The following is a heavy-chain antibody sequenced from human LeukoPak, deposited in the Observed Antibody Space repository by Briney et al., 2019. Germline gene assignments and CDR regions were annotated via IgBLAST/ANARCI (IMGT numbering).Heavy chain of an antibody. CDR1: GGSISSYY. Sequence: SETLSLTCTVSGGSISSYYWSWIRQPPGKGLEWIGYIYYSGSTNYNPSLKSRVTISVDTSKNQFSLKLSSVTAADTAVYYCARGRRYYGSGSLNRAFDIWGQGTMVTVSS. CDR2: IYYSGST. D-gene: IGHD3-10*01. J-gene: IGHJ3*02. V-gene: IGHV4-59*12. CDR3: ARGRRYYGSGSLNRAFDI.